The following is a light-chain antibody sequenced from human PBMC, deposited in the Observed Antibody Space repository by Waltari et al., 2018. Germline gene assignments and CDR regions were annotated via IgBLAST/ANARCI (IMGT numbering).Light chain of an antibody. Sequence: EIVITQSPVTLSVSPGEAITLSCTASENVGTDVAWYRHKPCQPPRLLIYFATSRATGVPARISGSGSGTDFTLSISSLESEDFAFYYCQQSRRWPQRTFGQGTKLEI. V-gene: IGKV3D-15*01. J-gene: IGKJ2*01. CDR2: FAT. CDR3: QQSRRWPQRT. CDR1: ENVGTD.